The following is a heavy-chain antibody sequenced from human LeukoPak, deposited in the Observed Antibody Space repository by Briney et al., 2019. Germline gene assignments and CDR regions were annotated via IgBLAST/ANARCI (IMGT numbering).Heavy chain of an antibody. Sequence: GGSLRLSCAASGFSFSTYAMSWVRQAPGKGLEWVSGVNGNGGSTSYADSVKGRFTIFRDNSKNTVYLQMNSLRVEDTAVYYCAKTVIDTTHFDFWGQGTLVTVS. CDR1: GFSFSTYA. CDR3: AKTVIDTTHFDF. V-gene: IGHV3-23*01. D-gene: IGHD1-1*01. J-gene: IGHJ4*02. CDR2: VNGNGGST.